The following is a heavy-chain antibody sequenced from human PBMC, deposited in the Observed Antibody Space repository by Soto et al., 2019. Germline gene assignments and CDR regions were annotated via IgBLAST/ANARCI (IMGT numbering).Heavy chain of an antibody. V-gene: IGHV4-59*12. CDR1: GGSITSYY. CDR3: ARRVVATAFYFDY. Sequence: SETLSLTCTVSGGSITSYYWSWIRQPPGKGLEWIGYIYYSGSSSYNPSLKSRVTMSVDTSKNQISLKLRSVTAADTAVYYCARRVVATAFYFDYWGQGTLVTVSS. J-gene: IGHJ4*02. CDR2: IYYSGSS. D-gene: IGHD5-12*01.